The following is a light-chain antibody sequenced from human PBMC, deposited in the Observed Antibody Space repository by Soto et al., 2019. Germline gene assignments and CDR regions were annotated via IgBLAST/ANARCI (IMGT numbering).Light chain of an antibody. J-gene: IGLJ1*01. CDR3: SSYRSGSTPYV. CDR2: EVS. Sequence: QSVLTQPASVSGSPGQSITISCTGTISDIGDYNYVSWYQQHPGKAPKLMIYEVSNRPSGVSNRFSGSKSGTTASLTISGLQAEDEADYYCSSYRSGSTPYVFGTGTKVT. CDR1: ISDIGDYNY. V-gene: IGLV2-14*01.